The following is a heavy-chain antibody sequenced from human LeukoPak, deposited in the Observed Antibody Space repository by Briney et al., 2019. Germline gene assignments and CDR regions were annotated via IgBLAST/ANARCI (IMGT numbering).Heavy chain of an antibody. J-gene: IGHJ4*02. CDR1: GDSINSYY. D-gene: IGHD6-19*01. Sequence: PSETLSLTCTVSGDSINSYYWSWIRQPPGKGLEWIGYIYYSGSTNYNPSVKSRVTISVDTSKKQFSLKLSSVIAADTAVYYCASTTYRRGRYNIDYWGQGTLVTVSS. CDR3: ASTTYRRGRYNIDY. V-gene: IGHV4-59*01. CDR2: IYYSGST.